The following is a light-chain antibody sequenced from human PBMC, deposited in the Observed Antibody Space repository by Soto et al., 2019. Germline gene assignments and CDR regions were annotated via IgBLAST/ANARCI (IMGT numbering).Light chain of an antibody. CDR1: QSISSY. J-gene: IGKJ1*01. Sequence: DIQMTQSPSSLSASVGDRVTITCRASQSISSYLNWYQQKPGKAPKLLIYAASSLQSGVPSRLSGSGSGTDFTLTISSLQPEDFATYYCQQRWTFGQGTKVDIK. CDR3: QQRWT. CDR2: AAS. V-gene: IGKV1-39*01.